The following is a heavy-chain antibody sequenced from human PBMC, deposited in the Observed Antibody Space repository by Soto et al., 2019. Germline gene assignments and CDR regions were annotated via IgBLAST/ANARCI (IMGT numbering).Heavy chain of an antibody. CDR2: IYWDDDK. Sequence: QITLKESGPTLVKPTQTLTLTCTFSGFSLSSTRMAVGWIRQPPGKALEWLALIYWDDDKRYSPFLKSRLTIIKDTSKHQVVLTMSNMDPVDTARYYCAHIVVAGLGYYFDYWGQGTLVTVSS. CDR1: GFSLSSTRMA. J-gene: IGHJ4*02. CDR3: AHIVVAGLGYYFDY. V-gene: IGHV2-5*02. D-gene: IGHD6-19*01.